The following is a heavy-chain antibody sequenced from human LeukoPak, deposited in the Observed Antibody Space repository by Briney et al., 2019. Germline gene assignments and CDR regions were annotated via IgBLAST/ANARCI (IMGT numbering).Heavy chain of an antibody. CDR2: IYLSGST. CDR3: ARFSSSWLDY. J-gene: IGHJ4*02. D-gene: IGHD6-13*01. V-gene: IGHV4-59*08. Sequence: SETLSLTCTVSGGSISGYYWSWIRQPPGKGLEWIAYIYLSGSTNYNPSLKSRVTISMDASKNQFSLNLSSVTAADTAVYFCARFSSSWLDYWGKGILVTVSS. CDR1: GGSISGYY.